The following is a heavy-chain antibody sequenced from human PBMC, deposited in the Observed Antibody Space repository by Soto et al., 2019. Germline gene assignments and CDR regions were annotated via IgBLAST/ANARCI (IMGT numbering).Heavy chain of an antibody. J-gene: IGHJ6*02. CDR2: INPNSGGT. CDR3: ARALGVRGYYYGMDV. Sequence: RASVKVSCKASGYTFTGYYMHWVRQAPGQGLEWMGWINPNSGGTNYAQKFQGWVTMTRDTSISTAYMELSRLRSDDTAVYYCARALGVRGYYYGMDVWGQGTTVTVSS. CDR1: GYTFTGYY. V-gene: IGHV1-2*04. D-gene: IGHD3-10*01.